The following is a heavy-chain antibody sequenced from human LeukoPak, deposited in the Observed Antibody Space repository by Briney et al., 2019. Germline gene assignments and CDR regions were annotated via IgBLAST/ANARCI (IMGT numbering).Heavy chain of an antibody. CDR3: AKDARQASSWSSEDAFDI. D-gene: IGHD6-13*01. V-gene: IGHV3-7*03. Sequence: GGSLRLSCAASGFTFSSYWMTWVRQAPGKGLEWVANIKQDGREKYYVDSVKGRFTVSRDNAKNSLYLQMNSLRAEDTAVYYCAKDARQASSWSSEDAFDIWGQGTMVTVSS. CDR2: IKQDGREK. J-gene: IGHJ3*02. CDR1: GFTFSSYW.